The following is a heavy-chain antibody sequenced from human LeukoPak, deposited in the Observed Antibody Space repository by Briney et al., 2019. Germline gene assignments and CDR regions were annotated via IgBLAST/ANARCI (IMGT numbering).Heavy chain of an antibody. CDR1: GYTFSSYG. J-gene: IGHJ3*02. Sequence: ASVKVSCKASGYTFSSYGITGGQQAPGQGHEWMGWISAYNGNTNYAQNLQGRVTMTTDTSTSTAYLELKSLSSDDTAVYYCARASGSYCSSTSCNDAFDMWGKGTMVTVSS. V-gene: IGHV1-18*01. CDR3: ARASGSYCSSTSCNDAFDM. CDR2: ISAYNGNT. D-gene: IGHD2-2*01.